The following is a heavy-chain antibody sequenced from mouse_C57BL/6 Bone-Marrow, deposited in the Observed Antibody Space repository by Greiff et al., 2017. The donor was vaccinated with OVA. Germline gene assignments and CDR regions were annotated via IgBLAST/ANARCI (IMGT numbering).Heavy chain of an antibody. Sequence: QVQLQQPGAELVKPGASVKLSCKASGYTFTSYWMQWVKQRPGQGLEWIGEIDPSDSYTNYNQKFKGKATLTVDTSSSTAYMQLSSLTSEDSAVYYCAIDSSGYLFAYCGQGTLVTVSA. CDR1: GYTFTSYW. J-gene: IGHJ3*01. CDR2: IDPSDSYT. D-gene: IGHD3-2*02. CDR3: AIDSSGYLFAY. V-gene: IGHV1-50*01.